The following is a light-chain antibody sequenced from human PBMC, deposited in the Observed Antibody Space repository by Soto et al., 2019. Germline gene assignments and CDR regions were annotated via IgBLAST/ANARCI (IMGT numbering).Light chain of an antibody. CDR3: HHYGSSPPYT. Sequence: EIVLTQSPGTLSLSPGERATLSCRASQSVDNTYLAWYQQKPGQAPRLLIYGASSRPTGIPDRFSGSGSGTDFTFTISRLEPEDFAVYYCHHYGSSPPYTFGQGTKLDFK. CDR2: GAS. V-gene: IGKV3-20*01. CDR1: QSVDNTY. J-gene: IGKJ2*01.